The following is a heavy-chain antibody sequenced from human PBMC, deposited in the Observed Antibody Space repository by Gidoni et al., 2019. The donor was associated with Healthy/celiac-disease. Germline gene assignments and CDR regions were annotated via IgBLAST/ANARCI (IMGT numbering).Heavy chain of an antibody. CDR3: AREIRSGYYFVAFDF. CDR1: GGPLRSGSYY. V-gene: IGHV4-61*02. J-gene: IGHJ3*01. CDR2: IYTSGST. D-gene: IGHD3-22*01. Sequence: QVQLQESGPGLVTPSQTLSPTCTVSGGPLRSGSYYWRWIRQPAGKGLEWIGRIYTSGSTNANPSLKSRVTISVDTSKNQFSLKLSSVTAADTAVYYCAREIRSGYYFVAFDFWGQGTMVTVSS.